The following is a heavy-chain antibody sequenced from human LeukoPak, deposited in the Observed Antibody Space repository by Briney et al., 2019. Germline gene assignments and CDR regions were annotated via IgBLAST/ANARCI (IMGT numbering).Heavy chain of an antibody. CDR2: IIPIFGTA. CDR1: GGTFSSYA. D-gene: IGHD3-3*01. J-gene: IGHJ6*03. Sequence: SVKVSCKASGGTFSSYAISWVRQAPGQGLEWMGGIIPIFGTANYAQKFQGRVTITTDESTSTADMELSSLRSEDTAVYYCASTNFFRRTGDFWSGYPYYYYYYYMDVWGKGTTVTVSS. V-gene: IGHV1-69*05. CDR3: ASTNFFRRTGDFWSGYPYYYYYYYMDV.